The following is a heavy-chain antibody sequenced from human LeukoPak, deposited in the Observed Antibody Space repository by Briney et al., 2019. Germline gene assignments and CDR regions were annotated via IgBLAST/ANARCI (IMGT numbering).Heavy chain of an antibody. J-gene: IGHJ4*02. CDR2: ISGSGTDI. CDR3: ARTARHLDY. D-gene: IGHD5-18*01. CDR1: GFTFSDPY. V-gene: IGHV3-11*04. Sequence: SGGSLRLSCEASGFTFSDPYMSWICQAPGKGLECLSYISGSGTDINYADSVRGRFTISRDNAKNLLYLQMNDLRLEDTAVYYCARTARHLDYWGQGTLVTVSS.